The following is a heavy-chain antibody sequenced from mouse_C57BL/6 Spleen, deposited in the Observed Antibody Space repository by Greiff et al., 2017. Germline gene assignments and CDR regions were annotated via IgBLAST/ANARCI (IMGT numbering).Heavy chain of an antibody. CDR1: GYTFTSYW. D-gene: IGHD2-10*02. J-gene: IGHJ2*01. CDR3: ARRSMGDLLDY. CDR2: IYPGSGST. Sequence: QVQLKQSGAELVKPGASVKMSCKASGYTFTSYWITWVKQRPGHGLEWIGDIYPGSGSTNYNEKFKSKATLTVDTSSSTAYMQRSSLTSEDSAVYYCARRSMGDLLDYWGQGTTLTVSS. V-gene: IGHV1-55*01.